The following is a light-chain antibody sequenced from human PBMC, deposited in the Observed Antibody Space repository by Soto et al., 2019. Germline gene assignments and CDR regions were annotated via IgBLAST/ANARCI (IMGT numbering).Light chain of an antibody. CDR3: QQYNKLPPYT. V-gene: IGKV3-15*01. CDR1: QSVSSN. J-gene: IGKJ2*01. CDR2: RAY. Sequence: EIVMTQSPATLSVSPGERATLSCRASQSVSSNLAWYQQKPGQAPRLLIYRAYTRATGILARFSGSGSGTEFTLTISSLQSEDFAVYYCQQYNKLPPYTFGQGTKLEIK.